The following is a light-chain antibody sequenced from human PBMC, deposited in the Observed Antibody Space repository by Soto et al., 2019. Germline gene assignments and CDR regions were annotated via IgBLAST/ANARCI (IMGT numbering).Light chain of an antibody. V-gene: IGLV2-14*03. CDR3: SSYTSSSTEV. Sequence: ALTQAASVSGAPGQSITISCTGTSSDVGGYNYVSWYQHHPGKAPKLMIYDVSNRPSGVSNRFSGSKSGDTASLTISGLQAEDEADYSCSSYTSSSTEVFGTGTKVPS. CDR2: DVS. J-gene: IGLJ1*01. CDR1: SSDVGGYNY.